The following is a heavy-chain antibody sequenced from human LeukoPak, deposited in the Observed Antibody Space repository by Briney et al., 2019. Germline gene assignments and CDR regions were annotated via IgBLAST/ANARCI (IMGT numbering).Heavy chain of an antibody. D-gene: IGHD3-22*01. CDR2: INHVGIT. V-gene: IGHV4-34*01. CDR3: ARGPYKYDGSGAFDI. Sequence: SETLSLTCAVYGESFDGYYWSWIRQSPGKGLEWIGHINHVGITNHNPSLKSRVTISVDTSKNQFSLKLTSVTAADTAVYYCARGPYKYDGSGAFDIWGQGTMVTVSS. J-gene: IGHJ3*02. CDR1: GESFDGYY.